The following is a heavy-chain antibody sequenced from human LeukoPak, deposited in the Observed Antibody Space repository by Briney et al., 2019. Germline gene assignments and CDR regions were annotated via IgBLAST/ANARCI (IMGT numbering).Heavy chain of an antibody. CDR2: ISSSGSTI. J-gene: IGHJ6*04. Sequence: TGGSLRLSCAASGFTFSDYYMNWVRQAPGKGLEWVSYISSSGSTIYYADSVKGRFTTSRDNAKNSLYLQMNSLRAEDTAVYYCAELGITMIGGVWGKGTTVTISS. CDR3: AELGITMIGGV. CDR1: GFTFSDYY. D-gene: IGHD3-10*02. V-gene: IGHV3-11*04.